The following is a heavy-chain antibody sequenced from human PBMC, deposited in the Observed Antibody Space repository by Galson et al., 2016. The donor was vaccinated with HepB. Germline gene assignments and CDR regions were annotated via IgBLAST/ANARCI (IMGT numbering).Heavy chain of an antibody. Sequence: LEWVANIKPDGSEKYYVDSVKGRFTISRDNAKNSLYLQTNSLRAEDTAVYYCAQYYYDSSGYVEYFQNWGQGSRVTVSS. D-gene: IGHD3-22*01. V-gene: IGHV3-7*03. CDR2: IKPDGSEK. J-gene: IGHJ1*01. CDR3: AQYYYDSSGYVEYFQN.